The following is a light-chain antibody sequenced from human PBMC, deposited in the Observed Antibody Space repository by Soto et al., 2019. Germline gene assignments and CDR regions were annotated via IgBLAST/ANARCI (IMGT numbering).Light chain of an antibody. Sequence: QSVLTQPHSASGTPGQRVTISCSGSSSNIGANTVSWYQHVPGTAPKLLIYVDSQRPSGVPDRFPGSKSGSSASLAISGLRSEDEADYYCAAWDDSLNGYVLGTGTKLTVL. CDR3: AAWDDSLNGYV. CDR2: VDS. J-gene: IGLJ1*01. CDR1: SSNIGANT. V-gene: IGLV1-44*01.